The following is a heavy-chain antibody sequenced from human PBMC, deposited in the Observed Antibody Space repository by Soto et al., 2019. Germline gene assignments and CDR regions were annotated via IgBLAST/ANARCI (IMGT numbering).Heavy chain of an antibody. D-gene: IGHD3-10*02. J-gene: IGHJ2*01. Sequence: KGLEWASSISDNGGTTYYADSVKGRFTISRDNSKNTLYLQMNSLRAEDTVVFFFQAEDGIRVVRSVSAFLLNRASDL. CDR3: QAEDGIRVVRSVSAFLLNRASDL. V-gene: IGHV3-23*01. CDR2: ISDNGGTT.